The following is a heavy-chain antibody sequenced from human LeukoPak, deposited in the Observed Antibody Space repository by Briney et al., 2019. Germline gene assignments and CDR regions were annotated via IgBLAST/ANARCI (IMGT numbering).Heavy chain of an antibody. CDR1: GYSFTSYY. V-gene: IGHV1-46*01. J-gene: IGHJ4*02. CDR2: INPSGGST. Sequence: GASVKVSCKASGYSFTSYYIHWVRQAPGQGLEWMGIINPSGGSTSYAQKFQGRVTMTRDTSTSTVYMELSSLRSEDTAIYYCARVSYDSSGYYPLDYWGQGTLVTVSS. CDR3: ARVSYDSSGYYPLDY. D-gene: IGHD3-22*01.